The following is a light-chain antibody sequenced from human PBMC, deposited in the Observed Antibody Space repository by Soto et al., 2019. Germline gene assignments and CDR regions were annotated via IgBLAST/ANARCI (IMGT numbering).Light chain of an antibody. Sequence: QMTQSPSTLSASVGDRVTITCRASQSISSWLAWYQQKPGKAPKLLIYDASSLESGVPSRFSGSGSGTEFTLTISSLQPDDFATYSCQQYNSYWTFGQGTKVDIK. J-gene: IGKJ1*01. CDR1: QSISSW. CDR2: DAS. CDR3: QQYNSYWT. V-gene: IGKV1-5*01.